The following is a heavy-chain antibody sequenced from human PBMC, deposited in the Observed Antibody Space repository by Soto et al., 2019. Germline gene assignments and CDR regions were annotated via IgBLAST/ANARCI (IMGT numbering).Heavy chain of an antibody. V-gene: IGHV3-30*03. J-gene: IGHJ4*02. CDR3: SGSYHYFDY. D-gene: IGHD1-26*01. Sequence: QVQLVESGGGVVQPGRSLRLSCAASGFTFSNYGLHWVRQAPGKGLEWVALISYDGSNKYYVDSVKGRFTISRDNSKNTLYLQMNSLRAEDTAVYYCSGSYHYFDYWGQGTLVTVSS. CDR2: ISYDGSNK. CDR1: GFTFSNYG.